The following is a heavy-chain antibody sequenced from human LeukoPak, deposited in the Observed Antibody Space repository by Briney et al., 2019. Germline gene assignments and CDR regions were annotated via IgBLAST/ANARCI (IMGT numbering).Heavy chain of an antibody. D-gene: IGHD1-26*01. CDR2: MNPNSGNT. Sequence: GASVKVSCKASGYTFTSYDINWVRQATGQGLEWMGWMNPNSGNTGYAQKFQGRVTMTRNTSISTAYMELSSLRSEDTAVYYCARASGGSHLVKYFQHWGQGTLVTVSS. V-gene: IGHV1-8*01. CDR1: GYTFTSYD. J-gene: IGHJ1*01. CDR3: ARASGGSHLVKYFQH.